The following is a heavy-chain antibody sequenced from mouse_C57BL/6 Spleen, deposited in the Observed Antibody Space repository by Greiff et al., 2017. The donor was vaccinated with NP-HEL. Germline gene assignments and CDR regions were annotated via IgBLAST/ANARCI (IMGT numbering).Heavy chain of an antibody. V-gene: IGHV1-15*01. J-gene: IGHJ2*01. CDR3: TRDPHYYGSSHGFDY. CDR2: IDPETGGT. Sequence: QVQLQQSGAELVRPGASVTLSCKASGYTFTDYEMHWVKQTPVHGLEWIGAIDPETGGTAYNQKFKGKAILTADKSSSTAYMELRSLTSEDSAVYYCTRDPHYYGSSHGFDYWGQGTTLTVSS. D-gene: IGHD1-1*01. CDR1: GYTFTDYE.